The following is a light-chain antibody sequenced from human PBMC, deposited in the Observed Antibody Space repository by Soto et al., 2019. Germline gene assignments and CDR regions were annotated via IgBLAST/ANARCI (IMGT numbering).Light chain of an antibody. CDR2: GAG. Sequence: ELVMTQSPATLSVSPGARVTLSCRASQSVSSNLAWYQQKPGQAPRLLIYGAGTRATGIPARFSSSGSGTQFTLPISRLKSEDSAVYFCQQNNRWPHITFGQGTRLEIK. CDR1: QSVSSN. CDR3: QQNNRWPHIT. V-gene: IGKV3-15*01. J-gene: IGKJ5*01.